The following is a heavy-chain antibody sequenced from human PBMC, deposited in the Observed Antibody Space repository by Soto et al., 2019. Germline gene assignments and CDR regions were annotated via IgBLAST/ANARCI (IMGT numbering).Heavy chain of an antibody. J-gene: IGHJ3*02. D-gene: IGHD6-19*01. CDR2: ISGSGGST. Sequence: GGSLRLSCAASGFTFSNYAVTWVRQAPGKGLEWVSTISGSGGSTYYADSVKGRFTISRDNSKNTLYLQMNSLRAEDTAVYYCAASSGWYHAFDTWGQGTMVTVSS. V-gene: IGHV3-23*01. CDR1: GFTFSNYA. CDR3: AASSGWYHAFDT.